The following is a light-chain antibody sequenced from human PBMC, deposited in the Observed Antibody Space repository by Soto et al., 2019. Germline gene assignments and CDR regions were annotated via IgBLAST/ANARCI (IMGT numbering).Light chain of an antibody. CDR2: DVS. J-gene: IGLJ1*01. Sequence: QSALTQPASVSGSPGQSITISCTGTSSDVGGYTYVSWYQQHPGKAPKLMIYDVSNRPSGVSNRFSGSKSGNTASLTISGLQADDEADYYCSSYTRSSTPYVFGTGTKLTVL. V-gene: IGLV2-14*01. CDR1: SSDVGGYTY. CDR3: SSYTRSSTPYV.